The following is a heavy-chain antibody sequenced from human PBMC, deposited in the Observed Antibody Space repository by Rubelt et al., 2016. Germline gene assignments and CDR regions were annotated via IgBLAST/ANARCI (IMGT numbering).Heavy chain of an antibody. CDR1: GFTFSSYS. V-gene: IGHV3-21*01. Sequence: VQLVESGGGLVKPGGSLRLSCAASGFTFSSYSMNWVRQAPGKGLEWVSSISSSSSYIYYADSVKGRFTISRDNAKNSLYLQMNSLRAEDTAVYYCARDHISSTAMVAAGDYYYGMDVWGQGTTVTVSS. CDR3: ARDHISSTAMVAAGDYYYGMDV. D-gene: IGHD5-18*01. J-gene: IGHJ6*02. CDR2: ISSSSSYI.